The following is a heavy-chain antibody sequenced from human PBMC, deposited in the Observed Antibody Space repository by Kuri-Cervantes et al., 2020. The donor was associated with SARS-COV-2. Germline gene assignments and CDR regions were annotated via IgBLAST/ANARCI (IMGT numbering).Heavy chain of an antibody. Sequence: SETLSLTCTVSGGSITSSHWSWLRQPPGKRPEWIAYIHHTGSTNYNLSLRSRVTMSVDTAKNQFSLNLASVTAADTAVYYCARGQYSSSWYSNLDYWGQGTLVTVSS. CDR3: ARGQYSSSWYSNLDY. D-gene: IGHD6-13*01. CDR2: IHHTGST. J-gene: IGHJ4*02. V-gene: IGHV4-59*12. CDR1: GGSITSSH.